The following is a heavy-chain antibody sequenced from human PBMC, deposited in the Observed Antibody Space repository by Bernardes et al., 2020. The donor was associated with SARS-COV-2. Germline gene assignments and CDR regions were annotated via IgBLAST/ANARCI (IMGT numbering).Heavy chain of an antibody. CDR2: IYWNDDK. D-gene: IGHD3-9*01. CDR1: GFSLSTSGVG. Sequence: SGSTLLKPTQTLTLTCTFSGFSLSTSGVGVGWIRQPPGKALEWLALIYWNDDKRYSPSLKSRLTITKDTSKNQVVLTMTNMDPVDTATYYCAIWRGLRYFDWLAWGYNWFDPWGQGTLVTVSS. CDR3: AIWRGLRYFDWLAWGYNWFDP. J-gene: IGHJ5*02. V-gene: IGHV2-5*01.